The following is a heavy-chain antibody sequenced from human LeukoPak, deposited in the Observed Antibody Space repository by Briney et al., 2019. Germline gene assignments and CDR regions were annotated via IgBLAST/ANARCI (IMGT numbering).Heavy chain of an antibody. CDR2: ISSRGTTM. CDR3: ARENVNGYHSFDF. CDR1: GFSIKIYE. J-gene: IGHJ4*02. V-gene: IGHV3-48*03. Sequence: GGSLRLSCEASGFSIKIYEINWVRQAPGKALEWVSYISSRGTTMYYADSVKGRFSVPRDNAENSVYFQMNSVKAEDTAVYYCARENVNGYHSFDFWGQGTLVAVSS. D-gene: IGHD5-12*01.